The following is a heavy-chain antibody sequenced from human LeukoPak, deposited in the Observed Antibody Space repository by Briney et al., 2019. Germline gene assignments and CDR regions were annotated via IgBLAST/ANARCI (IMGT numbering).Heavy chain of an antibody. V-gene: IGHV4-4*02. CDR2: IFHTGTT. D-gene: IGHD1-26*01. CDR1: GGSISSSNW. Sequence: SETLSPTCAVSGGSISSSNWWSWVRQPPGKGLEWIGRIFHTGTTDYKTSLKGRVTISVDKSKNQFSLKLTSVTAADTAVYYCARSSENYFGPWGQGTLVTVSS. J-gene: IGHJ5*02. CDR3: ARSSENYFGP.